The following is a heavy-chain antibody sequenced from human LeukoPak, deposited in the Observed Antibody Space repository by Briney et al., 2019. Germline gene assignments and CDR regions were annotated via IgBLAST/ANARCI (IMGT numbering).Heavy chain of an antibody. CDR3: ARGLDGWELWNDGSDY. CDR2: INPNSGGT. CDR1: GYTFTGYY. Sequence: ASVKVSCKASGYTFTGYYMHWVRQAPGQGLEWMGWINPNSGGTNYAQKFQGRVTMTRDTSISTAYMELSRLRSDDTAVYYCARGLDGWELWNDGSDYWGQGTLVTVSS. J-gene: IGHJ4*02. D-gene: IGHD1-1*01. V-gene: IGHV1-2*02.